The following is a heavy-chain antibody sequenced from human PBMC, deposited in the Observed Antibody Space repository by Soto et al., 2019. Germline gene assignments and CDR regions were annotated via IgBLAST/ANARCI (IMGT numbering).Heavy chain of an antibody. CDR3: ARDSGYCSSTSCYGLQGWFDP. J-gene: IGHJ5*02. D-gene: IGHD2-2*03. Sequence: SETLSLTCTVSGDSINNFFWSWIRQPPGKGLKWLGNIYYSGSTNYNPSLKSRVTMSVDTSKNQLSLRLSSVTDADTAVYYCARDSGYCSSTSCYGLQGWFDPWGLGTPVTVSS. CDR2: IYYSGST. V-gene: IGHV4-59*01. CDR1: GDSINNFF.